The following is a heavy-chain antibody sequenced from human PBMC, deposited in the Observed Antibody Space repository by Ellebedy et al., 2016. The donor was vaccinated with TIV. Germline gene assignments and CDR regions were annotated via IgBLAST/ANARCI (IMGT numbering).Heavy chain of an antibody. J-gene: IGHJ4*02. V-gene: IGHV3-48*04. CDR2: ISSSGSTR. Sequence: PGGSLRLSCAASGFTFSSYSMNWVRQAPGKGLEWVSYISSSGSTRYYADSVKGRFTISRDNAKNSLYLQMNSLRAEDTAVYYCARWAMVRGVNWGQGTLVTVSS. D-gene: IGHD3-10*01. CDR3: ARWAMVRGVN. CDR1: GFTFSSYS.